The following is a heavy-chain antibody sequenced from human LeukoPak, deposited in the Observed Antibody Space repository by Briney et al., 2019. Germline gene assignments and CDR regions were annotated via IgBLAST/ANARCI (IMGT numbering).Heavy chain of an antibody. CDR2: FDPEDGET. J-gene: IGHJ4*02. V-gene: IGHV1-24*01. CDR3: ATGVNYDSSGLNPPFDY. D-gene: IGHD3-22*01. CDR1: GYTLTELS. Sequence: ASVKVSCKVSGYTLTELSMHWVRQAPGKGLEWMGGFDPEDGETIYAQKFQGRVTMTEDTSTDTAYMELSSLRSEDTAVYYCATGVNYDSSGLNPPFDYWGQGTLVTVSS.